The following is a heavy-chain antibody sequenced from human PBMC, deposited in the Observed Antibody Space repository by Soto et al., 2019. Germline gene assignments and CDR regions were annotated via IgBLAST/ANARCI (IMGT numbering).Heavy chain of an antibody. CDR2: INHSGST. Sequence: PSETLSLTCAVYGGSFSGYYWSWIRQPPGKGLEWIGEINHSGSTNYNPSLKSRVTISVDTSKNQFSLKLSSVTAADTAVYYCARFGVNCSGGSCQSSLIDYWGQGTLVTVSS. CDR3: ARFGVNCSGGSCQSSLIDY. CDR1: GGSFSGYY. D-gene: IGHD2-15*01. V-gene: IGHV4-34*01. J-gene: IGHJ4*02.